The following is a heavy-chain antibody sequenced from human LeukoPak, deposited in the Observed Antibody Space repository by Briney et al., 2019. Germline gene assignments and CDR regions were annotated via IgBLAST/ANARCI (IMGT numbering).Heavy chain of an antibody. CDR1: GGSISSYY. Sequence: SETLSLTCTVSGGSISSYYWSWIRQPPGKGLEWIGYIYYSGSTNYNPSLKSRVTISVDTSKNQFSLKLSSVTAADTAVYYCAPFLRRYFDYWGQGTLVTVSS. J-gene: IGHJ4*02. CDR2: IYYSGST. D-gene: IGHD2/OR15-2a*01. CDR3: APFLRRYFDY. V-gene: IGHV4-59*01.